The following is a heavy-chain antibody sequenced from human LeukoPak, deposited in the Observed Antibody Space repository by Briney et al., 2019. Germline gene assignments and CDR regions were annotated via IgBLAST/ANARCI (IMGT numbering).Heavy chain of an antibody. CDR2: ISVYNGNT. D-gene: IGHD3-22*01. V-gene: IGHV1-18*01. J-gene: IGHJ4*02. Sequence: ASVKVSCKASGYIFTSYGISWVRQAPGQGLEWMGWISVYNGNTNYVQKFQGRVTMTRDMSTSTVYMELSSLRSEDTAVYYCARDRRDSSGYYVSGGDYWGQGTLVTVSS. CDR1: GYIFTSYG. CDR3: ARDRRDSSGYYVSGGDY.